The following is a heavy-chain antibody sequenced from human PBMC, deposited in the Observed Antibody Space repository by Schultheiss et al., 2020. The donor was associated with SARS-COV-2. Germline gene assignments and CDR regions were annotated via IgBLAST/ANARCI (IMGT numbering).Heavy chain of an antibody. J-gene: IGHJ6*02. Sequence: GGSLRLSCAASGFTFSSYSMNRVRQAPGKGLVWVSRINSDGSSTSYADSVKGRFTISRDNAKNTLYLQMNSLRAEDTAVYYCAKDQYCGGDCYPPRDYYYGMDVWGQGTTVTVSS. CDR2: INSDGSST. CDR3: AKDQYCGGDCYPPRDYYYGMDV. V-gene: IGHV3-74*01. D-gene: IGHD2-21*02. CDR1: GFTFSSYS.